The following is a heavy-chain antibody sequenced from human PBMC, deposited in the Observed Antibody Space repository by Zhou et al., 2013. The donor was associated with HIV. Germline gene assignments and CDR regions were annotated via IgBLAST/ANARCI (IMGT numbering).Heavy chain of an antibody. Sequence: QVQLVQSGAEVKKPGASVKVSCKASGYTFTGYYMHWVRQAPGQGLEWMGWINPNSGGTNYAQKFQGRVTMTRDTSISTAYMELSRLRSDDTAVYYCARDLRVRGVIYAFDIWGQGTMVTVSS. CDR3: ARDLRVRGVIYAFDI. J-gene: IGHJ3*02. CDR1: GYTFTGYY. V-gene: IGHV1-2*02. D-gene: IGHD3-10*01. CDR2: INPNSGGT.